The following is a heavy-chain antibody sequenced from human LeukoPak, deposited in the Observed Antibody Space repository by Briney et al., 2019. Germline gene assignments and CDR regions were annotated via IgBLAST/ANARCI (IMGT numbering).Heavy chain of an antibody. Sequence: RTGGSPRLSCAASGFTFDDYGMSWVRQAPGKGLEWVSGINWNGGSTGYVDSVKGRFTISRDNAKNSLYLQMNSLRAEDTALYYCARGIDDGDNWFDSWGQGTLVTVSS. CDR3: ARGIDDGDNWFDS. J-gene: IGHJ5*01. CDR1: GFTFDDYG. D-gene: IGHD1-1*01. CDR2: INWNGGST. V-gene: IGHV3-20*04.